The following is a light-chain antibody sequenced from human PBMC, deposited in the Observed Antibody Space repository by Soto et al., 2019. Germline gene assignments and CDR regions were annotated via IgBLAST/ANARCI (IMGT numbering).Light chain of an antibody. CDR2: WAS. J-gene: IGKJ1*01. V-gene: IGKV4-1*01. Sequence: DVVMTKSKEYLAVSLGERATINCKSSQSVLSSSSNKNSLGWYQLKPGQPPKLLIYWASVRASGVPDRFSGSGSGTDFTLKLSRVEAEDVGVYYCMQALQTPRTFGQGTNVDIK. CDR1: QSVLSSSSNKNS. CDR3: MQALQTPRT.